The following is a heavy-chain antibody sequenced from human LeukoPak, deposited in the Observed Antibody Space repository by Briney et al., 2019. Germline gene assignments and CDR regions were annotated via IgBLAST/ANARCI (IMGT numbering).Heavy chain of an antibody. V-gene: IGHV3-11*01. D-gene: IGHD6-19*01. J-gene: IGHJ4*02. Sequence: GGSLRLSCAASGFTFSDYYMSWIRQAPGKGLEWVSYISSSGRTIYYADSVKGRFTISRDNAKNSLYLQMNSLTADDTAVYYCAKTTVGYSSGRYPGWPADCWGQGTLVTVSS. CDR3: AKTTVGYSSGRYPGWPADC. CDR2: ISSSGRTI. CDR1: GFTFSDYY.